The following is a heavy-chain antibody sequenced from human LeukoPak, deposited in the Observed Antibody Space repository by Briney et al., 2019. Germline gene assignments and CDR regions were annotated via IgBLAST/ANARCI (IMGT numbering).Heavy chain of an antibody. CDR2: IYTSGST. D-gene: IGHD2-15*01. V-gene: IGHV4-4*07. J-gene: IGHJ4*02. CDR3: ARVSPHIVVVVAATRGDYFDY. CDR1: GGSISSYY. Sequence: SETLSLTCTVSGGSISSYYWSWIRQPAGKGLEWIGRIYTSGSTNYNPSLKSRVTMSVDTSKNRFSLKLSSVTAADTAVYYCARVSPHIVVVVAATRGDYFDYWGQGTLVTVSS.